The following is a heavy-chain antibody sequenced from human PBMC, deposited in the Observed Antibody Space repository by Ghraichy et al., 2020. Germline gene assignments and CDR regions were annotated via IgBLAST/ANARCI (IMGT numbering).Heavy chain of an antibody. CDR2: IWYDGSNK. CDR1: GFTFSSYG. J-gene: IGHJ4*02. D-gene: IGHD6-13*01. V-gene: IGHV3-33*01. CDR3: ARASGKQQLAHFDY. Sequence: GGSLRLSCAASGFTFSSYGMHWVRQAPGKGLEWVAVIWYDGSNKYYADSVKGRFTISRDNSKNTLYLQMNSLRAEDTAVYYCARASGKQQLAHFDYWGQGTLVTVSS.